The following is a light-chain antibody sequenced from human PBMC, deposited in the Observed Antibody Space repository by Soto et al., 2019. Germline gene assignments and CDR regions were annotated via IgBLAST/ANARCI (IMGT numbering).Light chain of an antibody. CDR3: SSFRSGSTLYV. CDR2: EVN. CDR1: SSDVGGYNY. J-gene: IGLJ1*01. V-gene: IGLV2-8*01. Sequence: QSVLTQPPSASGSPGQSVAISCTGTSSDVGGYNYVSWYQQHPGKAPKLMIYEVNKRPSGVPDRFSGSKSGNTASLTVSGLQAEDEADYYCSSFRSGSTLYVFGSGTKVTV.